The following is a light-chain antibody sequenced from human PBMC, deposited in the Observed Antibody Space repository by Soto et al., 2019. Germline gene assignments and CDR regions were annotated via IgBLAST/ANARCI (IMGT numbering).Light chain of an antibody. V-gene: IGLV3-21*02. Sequence: SYELTQPPWVSGAAGQTARLTCGGNNIGSKSVHWYQQKPGQAPVLVVYDDSDRPSGIPERFSGSNSGNTATLTISRVEAGDEADYYCQVWDSSSDPHVVFGGGTKLTVL. CDR3: QVWDSSSDPHVV. J-gene: IGLJ2*01. CDR2: DDS. CDR1: NIGSKS.